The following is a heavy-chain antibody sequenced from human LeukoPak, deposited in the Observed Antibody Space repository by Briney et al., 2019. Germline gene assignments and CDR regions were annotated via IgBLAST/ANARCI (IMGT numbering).Heavy chain of an antibody. Sequence: PSETLSLTCAVSGGSISSSSYYWGWIRQPPGKGLEWIGSIYYSGSTYYNPSLKSRVTISVDTSKNQFSLKLSSVTAADTAVYYCARDLIRYSSGWFWFDPWGQGTLVTVSS. D-gene: IGHD6-19*01. CDR1: GGSISSSSYY. J-gene: IGHJ5*02. V-gene: IGHV4-39*07. CDR2: IYYSGST. CDR3: ARDLIRYSSGWFWFDP.